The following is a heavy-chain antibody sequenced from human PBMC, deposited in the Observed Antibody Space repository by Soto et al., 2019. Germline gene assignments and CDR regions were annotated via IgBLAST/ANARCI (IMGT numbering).Heavy chain of an antibody. CDR3: ARGDPADYDLLTAFDY. D-gene: IGHD3-9*01. CDR1: GYTFTSYG. Sequence: GASVKVSCKASGYTFTSYGISWVRQAPGQGLEWMGWISAYNGNTNYAQKLQGRVTMTTDTSTSTAYMELRSLRSDDTAVYYCARGDPADYDLLTAFDYWGQGTLVTVSS. J-gene: IGHJ4*02. V-gene: IGHV1-18*01. CDR2: ISAYNGNT.